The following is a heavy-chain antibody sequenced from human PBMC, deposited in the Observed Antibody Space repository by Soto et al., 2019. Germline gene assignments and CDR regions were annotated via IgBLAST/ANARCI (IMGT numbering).Heavy chain of an antibody. CDR3: ARALYDSSGYTLDY. V-gene: IGHV3-30-3*01. J-gene: IGHJ4*02. D-gene: IGHD3-22*01. CDR1: GFTFSSYA. Sequence: GGSLRLSCAASGFTFSSYAMHWVRQAPGKGLEWVAVISYDGSNKYYADSVKGRFTISRDNSKNTLYLQMNSLRAEDTAVYYCARALYDSSGYTLDYWGQGTLVTVSS. CDR2: ISYDGSNK.